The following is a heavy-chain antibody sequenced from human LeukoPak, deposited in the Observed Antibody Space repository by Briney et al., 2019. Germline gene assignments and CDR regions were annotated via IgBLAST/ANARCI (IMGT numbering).Heavy chain of an antibody. CDR1: GFTFDDYA. CDR2: ISWNSGSI. Sequence: GGSLKLSCAASGFTFDDYAMHWVRQAPGKGLEWVSGISWNSGSIGYADSVKGRFTISRDNAKNSLYLQMNSLRAEDTALYYCAKEDRRGRHFDYWGQGTLVTVSS. CDR3: AKEDRRGRHFDY. V-gene: IGHV3-9*01. D-gene: IGHD3-16*01. J-gene: IGHJ4*02.